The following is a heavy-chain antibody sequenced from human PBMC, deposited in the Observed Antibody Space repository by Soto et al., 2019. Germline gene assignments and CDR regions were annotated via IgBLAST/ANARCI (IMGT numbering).Heavy chain of an antibody. J-gene: IGHJ5*02. CDR1: GGSFSGYY. D-gene: IGHD5-12*01. V-gene: IGHV4-34*01. Sequence: QVQLQQWGAGLLKPSETLSLTCAVYGGSFSGYYWSWIRQPPGKGLEWIGEINHSGSTTYNPSLKSRVTISVDTSKNQFSLKLSSVTAADTAVYYCARGKDIVATQGRLHLGSSRWFDPWGQGTLVTVSS. CDR2: INHSGST. CDR3: ARGKDIVATQGRLHLGSSRWFDP.